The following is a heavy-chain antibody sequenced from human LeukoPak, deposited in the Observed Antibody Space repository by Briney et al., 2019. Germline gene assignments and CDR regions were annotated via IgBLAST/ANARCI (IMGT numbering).Heavy chain of an antibody. CDR2: MNPNSGNK. V-gene: IGHV1-8*01. J-gene: IGHJ4*02. Sequence: GASVNVSCKASGYSFTNFDINWVRQATGQGLEWMGWMNPNSGNKGYAQKFQGRVTMTMNTSITTAYMDLSSLISEDTAVYYCAYNQPGGNSLDYWGQGTLATVSS. CDR3: AYNQPGGNSLDY. D-gene: IGHD4-23*01. CDR1: GYSFTNFD.